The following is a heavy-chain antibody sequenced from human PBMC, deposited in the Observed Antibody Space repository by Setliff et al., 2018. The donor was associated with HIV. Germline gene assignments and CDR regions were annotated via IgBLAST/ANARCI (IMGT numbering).Heavy chain of an antibody. CDR3: VKWNYPNS. CDR2: INTDGSDT. D-gene: IGHD1-7*01. Sequence: GGSLRLSCAASGFTFSSYWVHWVRQTPGKGLMWVSRINTDGSDTSYADAVKGRFTISRDDAQDTLYLQMNSLRVEDTAVYYCVKWNYPNSWGQGTLVTVSS. V-gene: IGHV3-74*01. CDR1: GFTFSSYW. J-gene: IGHJ4*02.